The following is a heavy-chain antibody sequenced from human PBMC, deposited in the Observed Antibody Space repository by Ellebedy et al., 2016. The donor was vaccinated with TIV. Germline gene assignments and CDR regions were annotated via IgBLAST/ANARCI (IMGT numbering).Heavy chain of an antibody. V-gene: IGHV3-11*01. CDR2: ISSSGSMR. CDR1: GFTFSDYY. CDR3: AKGSIAAALTCLDY. Sequence: GESLKISCAASGFTFSDYYMSWICQAPGKGLEWVSSISSSGSMRYYTDSVKGRFTISRDNAKNSLYLQMNSLRADDTAVYYCAKGSIAAALTCLDYWGQGTLVTVAS. D-gene: IGHD6-13*01. J-gene: IGHJ4*02.